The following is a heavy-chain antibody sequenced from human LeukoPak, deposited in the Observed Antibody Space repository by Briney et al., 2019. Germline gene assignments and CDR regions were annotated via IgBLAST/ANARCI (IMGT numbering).Heavy chain of an antibody. CDR2: IYYSGST. Sequence: SETLSLTCTVSGGSISSYYWSWIRQPPGKGLEWIGYIYYSGSTNYNPSLKSRVTISIDTSKNQFSLKLSSVTAADTALYYCARSVYSYGVFDLWGQGTLVTVPS. J-gene: IGHJ5*02. D-gene: IGHD5-18*01. CDR3: ARSVYSYGVFDL. V-gene: IGHV4-59*01. CDR1: GGSISSYY.